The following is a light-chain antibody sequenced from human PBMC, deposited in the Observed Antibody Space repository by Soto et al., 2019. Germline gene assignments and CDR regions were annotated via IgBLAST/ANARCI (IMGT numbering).Light chain of an antibody. CDR3: YSFTTSNTYV. CDR2: EVY. V-gene: IGLV2-18*02. Sequence: QSALTHPPSVSGSPGQSVTISCSGTSSDVGSYNHVSWYQQAPGTAPKVMIYEVYNRPSGVPDRFSGSKSGNTASLTISGLQPEDEADYYCYSFTTSNTYVFGTGTKLTVL. CDR1: SSDVGSYNH. J-gene: IGLJ1*01.